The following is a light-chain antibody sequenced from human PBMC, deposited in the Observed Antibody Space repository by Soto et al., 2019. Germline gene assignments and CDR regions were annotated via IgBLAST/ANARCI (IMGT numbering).Light chain of an antibody. CDR3: QQYGSSPFWT. V-gene: IGKV3-20*01. Sequence: EIVLTQSPGTLSLSPGERATLSCRASQSVSSSYSAWYQQKPGQAPRLLIYGASSRATGIPDRFSGSGSGTDFTLTISRLEPEDFAVYYCQQYGSSPFWTFGQGTKVDIK. J-gene: IGKJ1*01. CDR2: GAS. CDR1: QSVSSSY.